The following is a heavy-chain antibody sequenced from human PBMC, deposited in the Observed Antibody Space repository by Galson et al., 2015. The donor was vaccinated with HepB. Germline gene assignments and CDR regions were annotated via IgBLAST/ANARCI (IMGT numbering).Heavy chain of an antibody. CDR2: IDCDDDK. Sequence: ALVKPTQTLTLTCHFSGFSLRTSGMCVSWIRQPPGKALEWLARIDCDDDKYYSTSLKTRLTITKDTSKNQVVLTMTNMDPVDTATDYCGNFDWSRGVDYWGQGTLFTVSS. CDR1: GFSLRTSGMC. V-gene: IGHV2-70*11. J-gene: IGHJ4*02. CDR3: GNFDWSRGVDY. D-gene: IGHD3-9*01.